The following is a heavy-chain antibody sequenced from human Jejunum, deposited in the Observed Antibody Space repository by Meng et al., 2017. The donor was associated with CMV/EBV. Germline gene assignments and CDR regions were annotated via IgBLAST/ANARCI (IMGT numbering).Heavy chain of an antibody. J-gene: IGHJ3*01. V-gene: IGHV3-7*01. CDR3: ARMGYGCEFFDV. CDR2: INADGGET. D-gene: IGHD5-12*01. Sequence: RQAPGKGLEWVANINADGGETYYLESVKGRFSISRDNAKTSLYLQMSSLRPEETAVYYCARMGYGCEFFDVWGQGTMVTVSS.